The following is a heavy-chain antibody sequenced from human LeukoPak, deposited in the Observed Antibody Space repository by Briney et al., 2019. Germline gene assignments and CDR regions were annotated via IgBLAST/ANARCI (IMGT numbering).Heavy chain of an antibody. CDR1: GGSFSGYY. CDR2: INHSGST. Sequence: NPSETLSLTCAVYGGSFSGYYWSWIRQPPGKGLEWIGEINHSGSTNYNPSLKSRVTISVDTSKNQFSLKLSSVTAADTAVYYCARDPTHYYDSSGYFDYWGQGTLVTVSS. D-gene: IGHD3-22*01. V-gene: IGHV4-34*01. CDR3: ARDPTHYYDSSGYFDY. J-gene: IGHJ4*02.